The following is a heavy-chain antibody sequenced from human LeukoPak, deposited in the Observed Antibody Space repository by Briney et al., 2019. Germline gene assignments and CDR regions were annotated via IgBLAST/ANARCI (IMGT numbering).Heavy chain of an antibody. J-gene: IGHJ4*02. CDR1: GYTFTGYY. CDR3: ARDVGEYCSSVSCYASDY. V-gene: IGHV1-2*02. Sequence: ASVKVSCKASGYTFTGYYMHWVRQAPGQGLEWMGWINPSSGGTNYAQKFQGRVTMTRDTSISTAHMELSRLRSDDTAVYYCARDVGEYCSSVSCYASDYWGQGTLVTVSS. D-gene: IGHD2-2*01. CDR2: INPSSGGT.